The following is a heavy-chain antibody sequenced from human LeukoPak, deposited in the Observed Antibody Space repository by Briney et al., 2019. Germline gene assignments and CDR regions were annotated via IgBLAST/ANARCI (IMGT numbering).Heavy chain of an antibody. J-gene: IGHJ4*02. CDR3: AREIEYYGSGSYYIGY. CDR1: GFTVSSNY. CDR2: FYSGGST. D-gene: IGHD3-10*01. V-gene: IGHV3-53*01. Sequence: GGSLRLSCAASGFTVSSNYMSWVRQAPGKGLEWVSVFYSGGSTYYADSVKGRFTTSRDDSKNTLYLQMNSLRPDDTAVYYCAREIEYYGSGSYYIGYWGQGTLVTVSS.